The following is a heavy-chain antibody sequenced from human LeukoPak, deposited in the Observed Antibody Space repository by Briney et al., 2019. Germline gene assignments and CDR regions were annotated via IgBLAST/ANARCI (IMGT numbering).Heavy chain of an antibody. V-gene: IGHV3-53*01. CDR3: ARDRSLGGDYTHDAFDI. J-gene: IGHJ3*02. Sequence: GGSLRLSCTVSGFTVSSNSMSWVRQAPGKGLEWVSFIYSGGNTHYSDSVKGRFTISRDNAKNSLYLQMNSLRAEDTAVYYCARDRSLGGDYTHDAFDIWGQGTMVTVSS. D-gene: IGHD2-21*02. CDR2: IYSGGNT. CDR1: GFTVSSNS.